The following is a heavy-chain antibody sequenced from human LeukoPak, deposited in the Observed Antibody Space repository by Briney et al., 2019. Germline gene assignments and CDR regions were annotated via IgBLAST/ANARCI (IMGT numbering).Heavy chain of an antibody. V-gene: IGHV3-23*01. Sequence: RTGGSLRLSCAASGFTFSSYAMSWVRQAPGKGLEWVSAISGSGGSTYYADSVKGRFTISRDNSKNTLYLQMNSLRAEDTAVYYCAKDIGSHGAFDIWGQGTMVTVSS. CDR3: AKDIGSHGAFDI. CDR1: GFTFSSYA. CDR2: ISGSGGST. D-gene: IGHD1-26*01. J-gene: IGHJ3*02.